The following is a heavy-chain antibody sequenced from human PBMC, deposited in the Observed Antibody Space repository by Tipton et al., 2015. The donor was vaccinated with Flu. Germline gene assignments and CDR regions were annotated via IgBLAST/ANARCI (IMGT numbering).Heavy chain of an antibody. D-gene: IGHD3-16*01. Sequence: SLRLSCAASGFAFSSYEMNWVRQAPGKGLEWVSFINPSGTTRYYADSVKGRFTISRDNAENSLYLQMNSLRAEDTAVYYCARGFIRPCDYWGQGTLVTVSS. V-gene: IGHV3-48*03. CDR1: GFAFSSYE. CDR2: INPSGTTR. CDR3: ARGFIRPCDY. J-gene: IGHJ4*02.